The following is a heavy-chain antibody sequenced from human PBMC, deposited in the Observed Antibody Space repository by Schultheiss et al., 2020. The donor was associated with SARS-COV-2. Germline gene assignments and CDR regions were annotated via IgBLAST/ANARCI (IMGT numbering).Heavy chain of an antibody. Sequence: SETLSLTCAVYGGSFSGYYWSWIRQPPGKGLEWIGEINHSGSTNYNPSLKSRVTISVDTSKNQFSLKLSSVTAADTAVYYCGSGNFGVVTYWGQGTLVTVSS. D-gene: IGHD3-3*01. CDR1: GGSFSGYY. V-gene: IGHV4-34*01. CDR3: GSGNFGVVTY. CDR2: INHSGST. J-gene: IGHJ4*02.